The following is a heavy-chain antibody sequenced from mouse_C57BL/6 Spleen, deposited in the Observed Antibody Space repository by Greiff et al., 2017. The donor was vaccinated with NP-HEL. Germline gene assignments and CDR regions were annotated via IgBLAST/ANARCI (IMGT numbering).Heavy chain of an antibody. V-gene: IGHV1-54*01. Sequence: QVQLQQSGAELVRPGTSVKVSCKASGYAFTNYLIEWVKQRPGQGLEWIGVINPGSGGTNYNEKFKGKATLTADKSSSTAYMQLSSLTSEDSAVYFGARSSYYSNYNPFAYWGQGTLGTVSA. CDR3: ARSSYYSNYNPFAY. J-gene: IGHJ3*01. D-gene: IGHD2-5*01. CDR2: INPGSGGT. CDR1: GYAFTNYL.